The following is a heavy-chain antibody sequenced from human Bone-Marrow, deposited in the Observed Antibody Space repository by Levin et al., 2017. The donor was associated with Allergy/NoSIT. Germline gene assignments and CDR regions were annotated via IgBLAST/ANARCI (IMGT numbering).Heavy chain of an antibody. V-gene: IGHV3-9*01. CDR1: GFTFDDYA. CDR2: ISWNSGSI. Sequence: SLKISCAASGFTFDDYAMHWVRQAPGKGLEWVSGISWNSGSIGYADSVKGRFTISRDNAKNSLYLQMNSLRAEDTALYYCAKGKQWLVGFFDYWGQGTLVTVSS. CDR3: AKGKQWLVGFFDY. D-gene: IGHD6-19*01. J-gene: IGHJ4*02.